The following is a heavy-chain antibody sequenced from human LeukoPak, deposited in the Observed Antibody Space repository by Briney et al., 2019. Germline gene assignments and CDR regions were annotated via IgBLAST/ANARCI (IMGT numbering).Heavy chain of an antibody. Sequence: GTSLRLSCVVSGFTFSSYGMHWVRQAPGKGLEWVAVIWYDGSNKYYADSAKGRFSISRDNSKNTLYLQMNSLRAEDTAVYYCAREALVGAILVAFDIWGQGTMVTVSS. CDR2: IWYDGSNK. V-gene: IGHV3-33*01. D-gene: IGHD1-26*01. CDR1: GFTFSSYG. CDR3: AREALVGAILVAFDI. J-gene: IGHJ3*02.